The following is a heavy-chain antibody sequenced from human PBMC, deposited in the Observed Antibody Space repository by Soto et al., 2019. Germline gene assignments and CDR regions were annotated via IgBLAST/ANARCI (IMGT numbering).Heavy chain of an antibody. V-gene: IGHV4-39*01. CDR2: IYYSGST. CDR3: AWLFPHSGSYMDY. CDR1: GGSISSTNYY. D-gene: IGHD1-26*01. J-gene: IGHJ4*02. Sequence: QLQLQESGPGLVKPSETLSLTCTVSGGSISSTNYYWGWIRQPPGKGLEWIGSIYYSGSTYYNPSLKSRVTISVDTSKNQFSLKLSSVTAADTAMYYCAWLFPHSGSYMDYCGQGTLVTVSS.